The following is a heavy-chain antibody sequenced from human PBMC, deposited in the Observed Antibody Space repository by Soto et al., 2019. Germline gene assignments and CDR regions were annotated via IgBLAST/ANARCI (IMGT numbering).Heavy chain of an antibody. CDR3: ARNDYYDSSGYFDFDY. D-gene: IGHD3-22*01. V-gene: IGHV1-69*01. CDR2: FIPIFGTA. J-gene: IGHJ4*02. CDR1: GGTFSSYA. Sequence: QVQLVQSGAEVKKPGSSVKVSCKASGGTFSSYAISWLRQAPGHGLEWMGGFIPIFGTANYAQKFQGRVTITTDESTSKAYMELSSLRSGDTAVYYCARNDYYDSSGYFDFDYWGQGNLVTVSS.